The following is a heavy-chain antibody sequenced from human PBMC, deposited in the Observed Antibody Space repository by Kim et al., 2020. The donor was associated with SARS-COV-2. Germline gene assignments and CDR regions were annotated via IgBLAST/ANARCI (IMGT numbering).Heavy chain of an antibody. V-gene: IGHV3-33*01. J-gene: IGHJ4*02. CDR3: ARDLAALYYFDY. Sequence: YADSVKGRFTISRDNTKNTLYLQMNSLRAEDTAVYYCARDLAALYYFDYWGQGTLVTVSS. D-gene: IGHD6-6*01.